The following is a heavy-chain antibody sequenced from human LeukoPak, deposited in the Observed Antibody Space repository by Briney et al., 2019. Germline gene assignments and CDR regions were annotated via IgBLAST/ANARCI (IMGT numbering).Heavy chain of an antibody. CDR3: ARGDY. J-gene: IGHJ4*02. Sequence: SSETLSLTCTVSGASINSAGYYWSWIRQLPGKGLEWIGYISYTGSTYYNPSLKSRVIISRDTSKNQFSLTLSSVTAADTAIYYCARGDYWGQGTLVTVSS. CDR2: ISYTGST. V-gene: IGHV4-31*03. CDR1: GASINSAGYY.